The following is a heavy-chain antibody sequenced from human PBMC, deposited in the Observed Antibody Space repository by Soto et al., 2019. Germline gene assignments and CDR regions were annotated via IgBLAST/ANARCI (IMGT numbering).Heavy chain of an antibody. CDR3: ARFQCNPASNWFDP. V-gene: IGHV4-31*03. J-gene: IGHJ5*02. CDR1: GGSISSGGYY. CDR2: IYYSGGT. Sequence: SETLSLTCTVSGGSISSGGYYWSWIRQHPGKGLEWIGYIYYSGGTYYNPSLKSRVTISVDTSKNQFSLKLSSVTAADTAVYYCARFQCNPASNWFDPWGQGTLVTV. D-gene: IGHD2-8*01.